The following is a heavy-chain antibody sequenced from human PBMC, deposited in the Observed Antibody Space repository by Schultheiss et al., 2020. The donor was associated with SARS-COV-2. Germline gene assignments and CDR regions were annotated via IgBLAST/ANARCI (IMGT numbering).Heavy chain of an antibody. CDR3: ARSRRYSSSYDKPGKPSGWYYGMDV. J-gene: IGHJ6*02. CDR1: GGTFSSHV. D-gene: IGHD6-13*01. V-gene: IGHV1-69*10. CDR2: IIPIFGIA. Sequence: SVKVSCKTSGGTFSSHVVSWVRQAPGQGLEWMGGIIPIFGIANYAQKFQGRVTITADKSTSTAYMELSSLRAEDTAVYYCARSRRYSSSYDKPGKPSGWYYGMDVWGQGTTVTVSS.